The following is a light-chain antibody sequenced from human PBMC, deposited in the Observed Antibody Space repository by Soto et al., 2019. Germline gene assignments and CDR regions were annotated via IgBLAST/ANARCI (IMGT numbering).Light chain of an antibody. CDR3: QSYGSDVTEVHV. Sequence: QSVLTQPPSVSGAPGRTVTISCTGSDSNIGAGFDVHWYQQLPGPAPKLLIYGNTRRPSGVPDRFSGSQSGTSASLAISGLQAKDEGDYYCQSYGSDVTEVHVFGTGTKLTVL. V-gene: IGLV1-40*01. J-gene: IGLJ1*01. CDR1: DSNIGAGFD. CDR2: GNT.